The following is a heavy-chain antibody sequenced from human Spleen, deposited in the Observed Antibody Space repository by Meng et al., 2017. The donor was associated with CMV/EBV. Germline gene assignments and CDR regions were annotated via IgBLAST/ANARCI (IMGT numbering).Heavy chain of an antibody. Sequence: ASAKVSCQASGSSFTNFDIKWVRQATGQGLQWMGWLNPNSGNTGYAPGLQGRVTITRNTSIGTAFLEMSSMRSEDSAVYYGARGRTIVRGVIIRDAVDIWGQGTLVTVSS. CDR3: ARGRTIVRGVIIRDAVDI. CDR2: LNPNSGNT. J-gene: IGHJ3*02. V-gene: IGHV1-8*03. CDR1: GSSFTNFD. D-gene: IGHD3-10*01.